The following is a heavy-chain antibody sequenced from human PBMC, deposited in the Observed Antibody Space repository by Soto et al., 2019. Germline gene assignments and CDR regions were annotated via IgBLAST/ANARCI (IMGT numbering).Heavy chain of an antibody. D-gene: IGHD4-17*01. CDR3: LVTTSAVDI. CDR2: IKQGGIER. V-gene: IGHV3-7*01. J-gene: IGHJ3*02. CDR1: GFTLSNFW. Sequence: EVQLVESGGDLAQPGGSLRLSCAASGFTLSNFWVNWVRQAPGKGLEWVANIKQGGIERNYVDSVKGRFTISRDDTKNSLFLQMNKLRVEDAAIYYCLVTTSAVDIWGRGTTVTVSS.